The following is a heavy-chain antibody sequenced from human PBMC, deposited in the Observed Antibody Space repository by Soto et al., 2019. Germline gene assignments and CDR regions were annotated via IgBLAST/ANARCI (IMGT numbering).Heavy chain of an antibody. CDR1: GFTFSNYW. V-gene: IGHV3-7*03. Sequence: GSLRLSCAASGFTFSNYWMSWVRQAPGKGLEWVANIKQDGSQKYYVDSVKGRFTISRDNAKNSPYLEMNSLRAEDADVCACAWIWPIAAAGAPYSFDTWGQGTLVTVSS. CDR2: IKQDGSQK. CDR3: AWIWPIAAAGAPYSFDT. J-gene: IGHJ5*02. D-gene: IGHD6-13*01.